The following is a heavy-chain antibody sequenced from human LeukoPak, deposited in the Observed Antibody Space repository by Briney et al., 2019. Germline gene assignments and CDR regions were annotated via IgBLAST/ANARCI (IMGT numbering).Heavy chain of an antibody. Sequence: GGSLRLSCAASGFTFSSYAMHWVRQAPGKGLEWVAVISYDGSNKYYADSVKGRFTISRDNSKNTLYLQMNSLRAEDTAVYYCARLHVPYYYDSSSYYPPYFDYWGQGTLVTVSS. CDR3: ARLHVPYYYDSSSYYPPYFDY. D-gene: IGHD3-22*01. V-gene: IGHV3-30-3*01. CDR1: GFTFSSYA. J-gene: IGHJ4*02. CDR2: ISYDGSNK.